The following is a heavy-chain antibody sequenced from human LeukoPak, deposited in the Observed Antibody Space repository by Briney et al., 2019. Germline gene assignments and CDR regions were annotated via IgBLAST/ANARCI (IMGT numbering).Heavy chain of an antibody. D-gene: IGHD3-22*01. J-gene: IGHJ5*02. Sequence: PSETLSLTCTVSGGSISSSSYYWGWIRQPPGKGLEWIGSIYYTGGTYYNPSLKSRLTISLDTSKNQFSLKLTSVTAADTAVYYCAREKIGYYDGSGRGWFDPWGQGTLVTVSS. CDR1: GGSISSSSYY. CDR2: IYYTGGT. V-gene: IGHV4-39*07. CDR3: AREKIGYYDGSGRGWFDP.